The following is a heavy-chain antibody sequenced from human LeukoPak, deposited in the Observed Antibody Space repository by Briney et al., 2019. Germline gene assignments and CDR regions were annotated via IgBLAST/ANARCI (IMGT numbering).Heavy chain of an antibody. V-gene: IGHV1-8*01. J-gene: IGHJ6*02. Sequence: GASVKVSCKASGYTFTSYDFNWVRQATGQGLEWMGWMNPNSGNTGYAQKFQGRVTMTRNTSISTAYMELSSLRSEDTAVYYCAREGGSWWAYYYYGMDVWGQGTTVTVSS. CDR1: GYTFTSYD. CDR3: AREGGSWWAYYYYGMDV. CDR2: MNPNSGNT. D-gene: IGHD2-15*01.